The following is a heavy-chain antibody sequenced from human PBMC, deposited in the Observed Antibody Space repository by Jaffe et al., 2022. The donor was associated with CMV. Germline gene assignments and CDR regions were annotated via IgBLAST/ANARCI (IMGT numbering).Heavy chain of an antibody. CDR1: GYTFTSYA. CDR2: INAGNGNT. J-gene: IGHJ6*03. V-gene: IGHV1-3*01. Sequence: QVQLVQSGAEVKKPGASVKVSCKASGYTFTSYAMHWVRQAPGQRLEWMGWINAGNGNTKYSQKFQGRVTITRDTSASTAYMELSSLRSEDTAVYYCARDAAARPDYYYMDVWGKGTTVTVSS. D-gene: IGHD6-6*01. CDR3: ARDAAARPDYYYMDV.